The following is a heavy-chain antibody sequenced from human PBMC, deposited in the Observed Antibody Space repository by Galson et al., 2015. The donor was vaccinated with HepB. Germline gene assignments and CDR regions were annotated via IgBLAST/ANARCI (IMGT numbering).Heavy chain of an antibody. J-gene: IGHJ4*02. V-gene: IGHV3-23*01. CDR3: AKAYSGSSFVDY. CDR2: ISGSGGST. Sequence: SLRLSCAASGFTFSSYSMNWVRQAPGKGLEWVSAISGSGGSTYYADSVKGRFTISRDNSKNTLYLQMNSLRAEDTAVYYCAKAYSGSSFVDYWGQGTLVTVSS. D-gene: IGHD1-26*01. CDR1: GFTFSSYS.